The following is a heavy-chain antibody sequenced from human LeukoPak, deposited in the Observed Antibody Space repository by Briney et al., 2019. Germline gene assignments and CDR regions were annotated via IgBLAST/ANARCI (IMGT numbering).Heavy chain of an antibody. D-gene: IGHD6-13*01. CDR3: AKPRGAAAGPFGY. CDR1: GFTFSSYS. J-gene: IGHJ4*02. Sequence: GGSLRLSCAASGFTFSSYSMNWVRQAPGEGLEWVSYISSSSSTIYYADSVKGRFTISRDNAKNSLYLQMNGLRAEDTAVYYCAKPRGAAAGPFGYWGQGTLVTVSS. CDR2: ISSSSSTI. V-gene: IGHV3-48*01.